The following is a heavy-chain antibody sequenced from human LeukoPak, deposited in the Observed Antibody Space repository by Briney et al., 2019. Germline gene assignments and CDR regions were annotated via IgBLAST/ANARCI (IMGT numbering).Heavy chain of an antibody. D-gene: IGHD6-19*01. CDR2: ISYDGSNK. CDR1: GFTFSSYA. J-gene: IGHJ4*02. Sequence: PGGSLRLSCAASGFTFSSYAMPWVRQAPGKGLEWVAVISYDGSNKYYADSVKGRFTISRDNSKNTLYLQMNSLRAEDTAVYYCAKDELVAVAGTLSSRQPLDYWGQGTLVTVSS. CDR3: AKDELVAVAGTLSSRQPLDY. V-gene: IGHV3-30-3*01.